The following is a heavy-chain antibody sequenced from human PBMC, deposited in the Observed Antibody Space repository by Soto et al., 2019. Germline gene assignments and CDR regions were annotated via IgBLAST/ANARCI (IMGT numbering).Heavy chain of an antibody. CDR2: MNPNSGNT. CDR3: ARGVYYYDSSGYYGDY. Sequence: QVQLVQSGAEVKKPGASVKVSCKASGNTFTSYDINWVRQATGQGLEWMGWMNPNSGNTGYAQKFQGRVTMTRNTSISTAYMELSSLRSEDTAVYYCARGVYYYDSSGYYGDYWGQGTLVTVSS. D-gene: IGHD3-22*01. J-gene: IGHJ4*02. V-gene: IGHV1-8*01. CDR1: GNTFTSYD.